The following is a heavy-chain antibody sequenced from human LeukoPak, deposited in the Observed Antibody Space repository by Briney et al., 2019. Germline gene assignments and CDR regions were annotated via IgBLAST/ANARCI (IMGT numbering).Heavy chain of an antibody. CDR2: IYSGGST. D-gene: IGHD2-2*02. J-gene: IGHJ3*02. CDR1: GFTVSSNY. CDR3: ARGGIGYCSSTSCYSGDAFDI. V-gene: IGHV3-53*01. Sequence: GGSLRLSCAASGFTVSSNYMSWVRQAPGKGLEWVSVIYSGGSTYYADSVKGRFTISRDNSKNTLYLQMNSLRAEDTAVYYCARGGIGYCSSTSCYSGDAFDIWGQGTMVTVSS.